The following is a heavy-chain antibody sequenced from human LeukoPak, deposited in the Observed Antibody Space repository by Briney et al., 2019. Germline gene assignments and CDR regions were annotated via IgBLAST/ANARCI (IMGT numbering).Heavy chain of an antibody. J-gene: IGHJ4*02. CDR3: AGHHPRNTVDF. D-gene: IGHD2/OR15-2a*01. V-gene: IGHV4-59*08. Sequence: SGTLSLTCTVSGGSISSYYWSWIRQPPGKGLGWIAYISDIGSINYNPSLKSRVTISLDTSKNQFSLKLSSVTAADTAVYYCAGHHPRNTVDFWGQGTLVTVSS. CDR1: GGSISSYY. CDR2: ISDIGSI.